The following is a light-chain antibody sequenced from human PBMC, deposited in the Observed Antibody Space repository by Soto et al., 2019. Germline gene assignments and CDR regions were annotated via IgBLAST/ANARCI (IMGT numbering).Light chain of an antibody. V-gene: IGKV3-15*01. Sequence: EIVMTQSPATLSVSPGERATLSCRASQSVSNNLAWYQQKPGQAHRLLIYGASTRATGIPARFSGSGSGTEFTLIISSLQSDDFAVYSCQQYYEWVTFGGGTKVEIE. J-gene: IGKJ4*01. CDR2: GAS. CDR3: QQYYEWVT. CDR1: QSVSNN.